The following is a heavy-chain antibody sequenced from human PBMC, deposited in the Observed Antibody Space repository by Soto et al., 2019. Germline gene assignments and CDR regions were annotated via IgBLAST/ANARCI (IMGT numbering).Heavy chain of an antibody. D-gene: IGHD1-26*01. CDR3: ARFLGPTSSENWFDP. V-gene: IGHV1-18*01. J-gene: IGHJ5*02. Sequence: KLVQSGAEVKKPGASVKVSCQTSGYTFFSYAITWLRQAPGQGLEWMGWVSGYNGHTNYAQKFQERYTMTSDYSTTTGFMEVRNPGSDDTAVYYCARFLGPTSSENWFDPWGEGTLVTVSS. CDR2: VSGYNGHT. CDR1: GYTFFSYA.